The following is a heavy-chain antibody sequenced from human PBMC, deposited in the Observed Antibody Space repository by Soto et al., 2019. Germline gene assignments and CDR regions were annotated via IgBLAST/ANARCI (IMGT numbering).Heavy chain of an antibody. CDR3: AHRHEQQLVPFFDY. J-gene: IGHJ4*02. D-gene: IGHD6-13*01. CDR2: IYWDDDK. CDR1: GFSLSTSGVG. V-gene: IGHV2-5*02. Sequence: SGPTLVKPTQTLTLTCTFSGFSLSTSGVGVGWIRQPPGKALEWLALIYWDDDKRYSPSLKSRLTITKDTSKNQVVLTMTNMDPVDTATYYCAHRHEQQLVPFFDYWGQGTLVTVSS.